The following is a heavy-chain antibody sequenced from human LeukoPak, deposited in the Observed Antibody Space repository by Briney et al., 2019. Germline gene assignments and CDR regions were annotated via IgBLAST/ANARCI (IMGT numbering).Heavy chain of an antibody. CDR3: AASRIAAAGILDY. CDR2: ISYDGSNK. J-gene: IGHJ4*02. V-gene: IGHV3-30*03. D-gene: IGHD6-13*01. CDR1: GFTFSSYG. Sequence: PGRSLRLSCAASGFTFSSYGMPWVRRAPGKGLEWVAVISYDGSNKYYADSVKGRFTISRDNSKNTLYLQMNSLRAEDTAVYYCAASRIAAAGILDYWGQGTLVTVSS.